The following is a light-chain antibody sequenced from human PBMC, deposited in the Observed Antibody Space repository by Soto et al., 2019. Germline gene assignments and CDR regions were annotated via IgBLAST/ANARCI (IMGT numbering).Light chain of an antibody. V-gene: IGLV2-8*01. CDR1: SSDVGGYNY. CDR2: EVS. Sequence: QSALTQPPSAPGSPGQSVTISCTGSSSDVGGYNYVSWYQQHPGKAPKLMIYEVSKRPSGVPDRLSGSKSGNTASLTVSGLQVEDEDDYYCSSYGGSNTMVFGGGTKLTVL. J-gene: IGLJ2*01. CDR3: SSYGGSNTMV.